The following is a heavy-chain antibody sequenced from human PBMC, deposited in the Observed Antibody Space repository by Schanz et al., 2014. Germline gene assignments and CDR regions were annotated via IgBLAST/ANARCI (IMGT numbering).Heavy chain of an antibody. CDR2: ISGSGGNT. V-gene: IGHV3-23*04. J-gene: IGHJ5*02. CDR1: GFTFRGYA. D-gene: IGHD3-9*01. Sequence: EVQLVESGGGLVQPGGSLRLSCTASGFTFRGYAMSWVRQAPGRGLEWVSIISGSGGNTYYADAVRGRFTISRDNSKSTLYRQMSSLRAEDTAVYYCAKAADWPVTRFDPWGQGTLVTVSS. CDR3: AKAADWPVTRFDP.